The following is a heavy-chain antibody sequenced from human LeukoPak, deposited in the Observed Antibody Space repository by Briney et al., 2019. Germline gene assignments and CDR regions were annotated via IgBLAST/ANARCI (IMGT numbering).Heavy chain of an antibody. V-gene: IGHV4-61*01. Sequence: SETLSLTCTVSGGSVSSGSYYRSWIRQPPGKGLEWIGYIYYSGSTNYNPSLKSRVTISVDTSKNQFSLKLSSVTAADTAVYYCARGVAVAGNLDYWGQGTLVTVSS. CDR2: IYYSGST. CDR1: GGSVSSGSYY. D-gene: IGHD6-19*01. CDR3: ARGVAVAGNLDY. J-gene: IGHJ4*02.